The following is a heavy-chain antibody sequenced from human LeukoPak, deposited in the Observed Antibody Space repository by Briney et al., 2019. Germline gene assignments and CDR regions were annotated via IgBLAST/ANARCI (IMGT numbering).Heavy chain of an antibody. CDR2: INPNSGGT. D-gene: IGHD1-7*01. J-gene: IGHJ4*02. V-gene: IGHV1-2*02. CDR1: GYTFTGYY. Sequence: ASVKVSCKASGYTFTGYYMHWVRQAPGQGLEWMGWINPNSGGTNYAQKFQGRVTMTRDTSISTAYMELSSLRSEDTAVYYCATDPGITGTRRGGYWGQGTLVTVSS. CDR3: ATDPGITGTRRGGY.